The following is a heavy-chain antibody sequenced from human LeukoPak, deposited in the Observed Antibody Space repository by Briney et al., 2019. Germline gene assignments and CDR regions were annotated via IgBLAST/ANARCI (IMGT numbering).Heavy chain of an antibody. J-gene: IGHJ6*02. CDR2: IYTSGST. CDR3: ARPSSSYYYYGMDV. V-gene: IGHV4-4*07. D-gene: IGHD6-6*01. CDR1: GGSISSYY. Sequence: MPSETLSLTCTVSGGSISSYYWSWLRQPAGKGLEWIGRIYTSGSTNYNPSLKSRVTMSVDTSKNQFSPKLSSVTAANTAVYYCARPSSSYYYYGMDVWGQGTTVTVSS.